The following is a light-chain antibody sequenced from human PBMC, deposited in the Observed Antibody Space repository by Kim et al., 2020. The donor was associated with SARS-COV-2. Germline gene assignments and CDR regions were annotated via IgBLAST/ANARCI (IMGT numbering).Light chain of an antibody. CDR3: QASDSSTEV. J-gene: IGLJ1*01. CDR1: KLGDEY. Sequence: SYELTQPPSVSVSPGQTASISCSGDKLGDEYVSWFQRKPGQSPLLVIYRDSKRPSGIPERFSGSNSGNTATLTITGTQAMDEADYYCQASDSSTEVFGTGTKVTVL. CDR2: RDS. V-gene: IGLV3-1*01.